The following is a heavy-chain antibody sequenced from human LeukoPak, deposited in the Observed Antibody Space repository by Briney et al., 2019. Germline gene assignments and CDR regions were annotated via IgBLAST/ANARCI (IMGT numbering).Heavy chain of an antibody. V-gene: IGHV4-39*02. D-gene: IGHD3-10*01. CDR2: VYYTGST. J-gene: IGHJ4*02. CDR1: GGSISSSGYY. Sequence: SETLSLTCTVSGGSISSSGYYWGWIRQPPGKGLEWVGSVYYTGSTFYNPSLKSRVTTSVDTSKNHYSLNLSSVTAADTAVYYCARHRGRYYDSGSYYYFDYWGQGTLVTVSS. CDR3: ARHRGRYYDSGSYYYFDY.